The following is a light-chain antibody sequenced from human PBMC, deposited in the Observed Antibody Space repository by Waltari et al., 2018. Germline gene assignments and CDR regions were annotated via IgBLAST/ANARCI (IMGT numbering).Light chain of an antibody. CDR3: QQYYSTRPLT. J-gene: IGKJ4*01. CDR2: WAS. Sequence: DIVMTQSPDSLAVSLGERATINCKSSQSVLYSSNNKNYLACYQQKPGQAPKLLIDWASTRESGVPDRFSGSESGTDFTLTISSLQAEDVAVYYCQQYYSTRPLTFGGGTKVEIK. V-gene: IGKV4-1*01. CDR1: QSVLYSSNNKNY.